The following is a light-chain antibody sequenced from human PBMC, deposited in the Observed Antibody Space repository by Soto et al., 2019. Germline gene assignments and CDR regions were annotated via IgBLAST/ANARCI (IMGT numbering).Light chain of an antibody. J-gene: IGKJ4*01. Sequence: EIVLTQSPGTLSLSPGQRATLSCRASQSVSSSYLAWYQQKPGQAPRLLIYGASFRATGIPDRFSGSGSGTDFTLTISSLEPEDFAVYYCQQRSNLLTFGGGTKVDI. V-gene: IGKV3D-20*02. CDR3: QQRSNLLT. CDR1: QSVSSSY. CDR2: GAS.